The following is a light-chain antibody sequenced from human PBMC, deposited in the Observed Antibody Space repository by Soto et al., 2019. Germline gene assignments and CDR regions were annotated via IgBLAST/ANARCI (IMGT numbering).Light chain of an antibody. CDR3: QLRSNWPMYT. V-gene: IGKV3-11*01. CDR2: DAS. Sequence: EIVLTQSPATLSLSPGGRAILSCRDSQSVSSYLAWYQQKPGQAPRLLIYDASNRATGIPARFSGSGSGTDFTLTISSLEPEDFAVYYCQLRSNWPMYTFGQGTKVEIK. J-gene: IGKJ2*01. CDR1: QSVSSY.